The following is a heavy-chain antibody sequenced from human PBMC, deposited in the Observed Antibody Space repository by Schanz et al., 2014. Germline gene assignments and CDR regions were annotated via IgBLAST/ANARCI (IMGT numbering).Heavy chain of an antibody. CDR2: MNPTTGNR. CDR3: AVHYGDRPL. CDR1: GYSFTTYD. D-gene: IGHD4-17*01. J-gene: IGHJ4*02. Sequence: QVQLVQSGAEVKKPGASVRVSCKASGYSFTTYDVNWVRQATGQGLEWMGWMNPTTGNRGYAQNFQGRVTMTRDTSLKTAYMEMADLKFEDAGIYYCAVHYGDRPLWGQGTLIAVSS. V-gene: IGHV1-8*01.